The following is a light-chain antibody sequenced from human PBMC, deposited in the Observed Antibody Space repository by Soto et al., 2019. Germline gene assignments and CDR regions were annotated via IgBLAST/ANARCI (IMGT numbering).Light chain of an antibody. Sequence: DIQMTQSPSSVSASVGDRVTITCRASQGINNWLAWYQQKPGAPPKLLIYTTSNLQSGVPSRFSGCGSGTDFTLTSSSLQTEEFATYSWQQANSFPLTFGGGTKVEIK. CDR1: QGINNW. V-gene: IGKV1D-12*01. CDR3: QQANSFPLT. J-gene: IGKJ4*01. CDR2: TTS.